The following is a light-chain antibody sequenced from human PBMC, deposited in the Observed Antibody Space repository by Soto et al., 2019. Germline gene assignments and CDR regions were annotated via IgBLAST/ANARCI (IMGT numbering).Light chain of an antibody. CDR1: QVISND. Sequence: DIQVTQSPSSLSASVGDRVTITCRPSQVISNDLVWYQQKPGKAPKRLMYTGSSLESGVPSRFSGSGSGTKFTLTIASLQPDDFATYYCQQYETFSGTFGPGTKVDIK. CDR2: TGS. CDR3: QQYETFSGT. V-gene: IGKV1-17*01. J-gene: IGKJ1*01.